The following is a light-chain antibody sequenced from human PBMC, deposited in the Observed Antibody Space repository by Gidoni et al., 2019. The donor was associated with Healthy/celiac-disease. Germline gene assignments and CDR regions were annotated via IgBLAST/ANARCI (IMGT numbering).Light chain of an antibody. CDR2: DVS. Sequence: QSALTQPASVSGSTGQSITISCTGTSSDVGGYNYVSWYQQHPGKAPKLLIYDVSNRPSGVSNRFSGSKSGNTASLTISVLQAEDEADYYCISYTSSSYVFGTGTKVTVL. J-gene: IGLJ1*01. CDR3: ISYTSSSYV. CDR1: SSDVGGYNY. V-gene: IGLV2-14*03.